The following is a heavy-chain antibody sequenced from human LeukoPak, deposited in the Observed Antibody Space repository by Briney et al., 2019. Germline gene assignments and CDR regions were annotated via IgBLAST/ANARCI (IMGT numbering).Heavy chain of an antibody. Sequence: GGSLRLSCAASGFTFSSYWMSWVRQAPGKGLEWVANIKQDGSEKYYVDSVKGRFTISRGNAKNSLYLQMNSLRAEDTAVYYCARDWRSSPYYYYGVDVWGQGTTVTVSS. J-gene: IGHJ6*02. V-gene: IGHV3-7*01. CDR3: ARDWRSSPYYYYGVDV. CDR1: GFTFSSYW. D-gene: IGHD2-2*01. CDR2: IKQDGSEK.